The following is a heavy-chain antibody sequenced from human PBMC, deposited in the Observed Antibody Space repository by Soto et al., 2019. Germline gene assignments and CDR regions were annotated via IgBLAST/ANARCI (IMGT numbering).Heavy chain of an antibody. Sequence: QVQLQESGPGLVKPSQTLSLTCTVSGGSISSGGYYWSWIRQHPGKGLEWIGYIYYSGSTYYNPSLKSRVTISVDTSKNQFSLKLSSVTAADTAVYYCARDQRFGGTTPMIIDYWGQGTLVTVSS. J-gene: IGHJ4*02. V-gene: IGHV4-31*03. CDR3: ARDQRFGGTTPMIIDY. CDR1: GGSISSGGYY. D-gene: IGHD1-7*01. CDR2: IYYSGST.